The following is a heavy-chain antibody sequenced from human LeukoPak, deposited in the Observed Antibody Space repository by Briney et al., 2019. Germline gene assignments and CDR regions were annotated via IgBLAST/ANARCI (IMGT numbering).Heavy chain of an antibody. Sequence: ASVKVSCKASGYTFTGYYMHWVRQAPGQGLEWMGWINPNSGGTNYAQKFQGRVTMTRDTSISTAYMELSRLRSDDTAVYYCARRPLTVAGSYGMDVWGQGTTVTVSS. J-gene: IGHJ6*02. CDR2: INPNSGGT. V-gene: IGHV1-2*02. CDR3: ARRPLTVAGSYGMDV. CDR1: GYTFTGYY. D-gene: IGHD6-19*01.